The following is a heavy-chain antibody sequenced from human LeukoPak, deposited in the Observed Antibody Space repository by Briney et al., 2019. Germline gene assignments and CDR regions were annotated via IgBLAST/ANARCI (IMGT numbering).Heavy chain of an antibody. CDR3: ARHGGSGLDWFDP. D-gene: IGHD3-10*01. V-gene: IGHV4-61*02. Sequence: SQTLSLTCTVSGGSISSGTYYWSWIRQPAGKGLEWIGRIYTSGSTSYNPSLNSRVTISIDTSNNQFSLKLSSETAADTAVYYCARHGGSGLDWFDPWGQGTLVTVSS. CDR2: IYTSGST. J-gene: IGHJ5*02. CDR1: GGSISSGTYY.